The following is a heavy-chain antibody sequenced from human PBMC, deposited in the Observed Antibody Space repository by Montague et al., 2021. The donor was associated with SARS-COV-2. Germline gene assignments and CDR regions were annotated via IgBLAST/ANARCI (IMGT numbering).Heavy chain of an antibody. CDR3: ARDTDYYDLAAGYYYGMDV. CDR1: GGSISSYY. Sequence: SETLSLTCTVSGGSISSYYWSWIRQPPGKGLEWIGYIYYSGSTNYNPSLKSRVTISVDTSKNQFSLKLSSVTAADTAVYYCARDTDYYDLAAGYYYGMDVWGHGTTVTVSS. V-gene: IGHV4-59*01. J-gene: IGHJ6*02. D-gene: IGHD3-22*01. CDR2: IYYSGST.